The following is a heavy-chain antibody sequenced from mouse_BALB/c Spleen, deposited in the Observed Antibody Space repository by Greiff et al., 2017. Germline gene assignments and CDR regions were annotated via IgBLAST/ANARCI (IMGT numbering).Heavy chain of an antibody. CDR2: ISYSGST. V-gene: IGHV3-8*02. Sequence: EVQLVESGPSLVKPSQTLSLTCSVTGDSITSGYWNWIRKFPGNKLEYMGYISYSGSTYYNPSLKSRISITRDTSKNQYYLQLNSVTTEYTATYYCARRGYGNYGWFAYWGQGTLVTVSA. D-gene: IGHD2-10*02. CDR1: GDSITSGY. CDR3: ARRGYGNYGWFAY. J-gene: IGHJ3*01.